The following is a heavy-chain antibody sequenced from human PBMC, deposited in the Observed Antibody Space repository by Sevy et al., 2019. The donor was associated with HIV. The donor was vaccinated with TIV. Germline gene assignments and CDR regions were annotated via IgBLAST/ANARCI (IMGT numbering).Heavy chain of an antibody. CDR2: INTNTGNP. CDR1: GYTFISYG. CDR3: ARTSRGIVVVPAAQHYYGMDV. J-gene: IGHJ6*02. D-gene: IGHD2-2*01. Sequence: ASVKVSCKASGYTFISYGMNWVRQAPGQGLEWMGWINTNTGNPTYAQGFTGRSVFSLDTSINTAYLQISSLKAEDTAVYYCARTSRGIVVVPAAQHYYGMDVWGQGTTVTASS. V-gene: IGHV7-4-1*02.